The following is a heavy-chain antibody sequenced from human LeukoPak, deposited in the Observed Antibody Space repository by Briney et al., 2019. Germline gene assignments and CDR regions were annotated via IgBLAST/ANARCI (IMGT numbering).Heavy chain of an antibody. J-gene: IGHJ4*02. CDR3: ARSSGYATPYDY. V-gene: IGHV1-18*01. D-gene: IGHD5-12*01. CDR1: GYSFISYA. Sequence: ASVKVSCKASGYSFISYAMNWVRQAPGQGLEWMGWISAYNGNTNYAQKLQGRVTMTTDTSTSTAYMELRSLRSDDTAVYYCARSSGYATPYDYWGQGTLVTVSS. CDR2: ISAYNGNT.